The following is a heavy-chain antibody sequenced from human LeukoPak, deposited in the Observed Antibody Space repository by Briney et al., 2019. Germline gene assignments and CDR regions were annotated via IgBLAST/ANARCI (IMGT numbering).Heavy chain of an antibody. Sequence: ASVKVSRKASGYTFTGYYMHWVRQAPGQGLEWMGWINPNSGGTNYAQKFQGRVTMTRDTSISTAYMELSRLRSDDTSVYYCARESVAAVPFDYWGQGTLVTVSS. CDR1: GYTFTGYY. CDR2: INPNSGGT. CDR3: ARESVAAVPFDY. D-gene: IGHD6-13*01. V-gene: IGHV1-2*02. J-gene: IGHJ4*02.